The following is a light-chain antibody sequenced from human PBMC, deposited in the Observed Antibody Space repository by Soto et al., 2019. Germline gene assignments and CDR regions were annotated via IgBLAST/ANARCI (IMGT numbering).Light chain of an antibody. CDR2: AAS. CDR1: QDIRND. J-gene: IGKJ1*01. Sequence: DIHITQSTSSLAASVRARVPVTCRASQDIRNDLGWYQQKPGKAPKRLIYAASSLQSGVPSRFSGSGSGTEFTLTISSLQPEDFATYYCLQHNSYPVTFGQGTKVDIK. CDR3: LQHNSYPVT. V-gene: IGKV1-17*01.